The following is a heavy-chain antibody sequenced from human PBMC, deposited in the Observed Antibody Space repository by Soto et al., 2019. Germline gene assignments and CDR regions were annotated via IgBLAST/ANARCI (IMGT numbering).Heavy chain of an antibody. V-gene: IGHV4-30-4*01. CDR2: IDSSGSA. Sequence: QVQLQESGPGLVKPSQTLSLTCTVSGVSLSSGDVYWTWIRQFPEKGLEWIGYIDSSGSAHYNPSLKTRVTILVDPSKNQFSLSLRSVTAADTAEYYCARQNGYDAGFGHWGQGLLVTVS. CDR3: ARQNGYDAGFGH. D-gene: IGHD5-12*01. CDR1: GVSLSSGDVY. J-gene: IGHJ4*02.